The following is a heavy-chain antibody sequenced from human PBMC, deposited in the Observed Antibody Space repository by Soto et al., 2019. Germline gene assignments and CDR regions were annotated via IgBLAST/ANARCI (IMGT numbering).Heavy chain of an antibody. D-gene: IGHD6-13*01. V-gene: IGHV1-69*01. CDR3: ARARIAAAGPPNYYYYYGMDV. Sequence: QVQLVQSGAEVKKPGSSVKVSCKASGGTFSSYAISWVRQAPGQGLEWMGGIIPIFGTANYAQKFQGRVTITADESTSTAYMELSSLRSEDTAVYYCARARIAAAGPPNYYYYYGMDVWGQGTTVTVSS. CDR1: GGTFSSYA. CDR2: IIPIFGTA. J-gene: IGHJ6*02.